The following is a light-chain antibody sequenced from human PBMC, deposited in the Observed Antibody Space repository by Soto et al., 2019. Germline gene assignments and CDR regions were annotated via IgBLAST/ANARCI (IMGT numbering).Light chain of an antibody. CDR3: QSYDSSLSAPYV. CDR2: GNS. J-gene: IGLJ1*01. Sequence: QSVLTQPPSVSGAPAQMFTISCTGSSSNIGAGYDVHWYQQLPGTAPKLLIYGNSNRPSGVPDRFSGSKSGTSASLAITGLQAEDEADYYCQSYDSSLSAPYVFGTGTKVTVL. V-gene: IGLV1-40*01. CDR1: SSNIGAGYD.